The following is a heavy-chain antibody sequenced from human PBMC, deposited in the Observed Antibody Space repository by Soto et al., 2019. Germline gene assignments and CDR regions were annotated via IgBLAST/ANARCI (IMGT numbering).Heavy chain of an antibody. D-gene: IGHD2-15*01. CDR2: ISWDSNII. CDR1: GFTFDDYA. Sequence: EVQLVESGGGLVQPGRSLRLSCAASGFTFDDYAMHWVRRVPGKGLEWVSSISWDSNIIGYADSVKGCFTISRDNAKNSLYLKMNSLRPEDTALYYCAKGGPDGFCSGGRCYFDYWGQGTLVTVSS. CDR3: AKGGPDGFCSGGRCYFDY. J-gene: IGHJ4*02. V-gene: IGHV3-9*01.